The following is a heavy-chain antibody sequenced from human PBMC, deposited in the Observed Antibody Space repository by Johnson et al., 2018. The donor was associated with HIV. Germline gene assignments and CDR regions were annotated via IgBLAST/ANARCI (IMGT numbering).Heavy chain of an antibody. V-gene: IGHV3-30*02. J-gene: IGHJ3*02. CDR1: GITFSNYG. CDR3: ARGRGYYYDSGPDAFDI. CDR2: IRYDGSNK. D-gene: IGHD3-22*01. Sequence: QVQLMESGGGVVQPGGSPRLSCAASGITFSNYGMHWVRQAPGKGLEWVAFIRYDGSNKYYVDSVKGRFTISRDNAKNSLYLQMTSRRAEDTAVYYCARGRGYYYDSGPDAFDIWGQGTMVTVSS.